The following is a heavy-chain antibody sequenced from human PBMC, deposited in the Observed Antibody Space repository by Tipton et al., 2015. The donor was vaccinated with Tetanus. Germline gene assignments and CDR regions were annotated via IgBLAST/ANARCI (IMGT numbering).Heavy chain of an antibody. CDR2: ISGSGGAT. CDR1: GFTFSNYA. CDR3: AKGGTIMIWNYYFDS. Sequence: SLRLSCAASGFTFSNYAMSWVRQAPGKGLEWVSVISGSGGATYYADSGKGRFTISRDNSKNTLYLQMDTLRAEDTAVYYCAKGGTIMIWNYYFDSWGQGTLVTVSS. V-gene: IGHV3-23*01. J-gene: IGHJ4*02. D-gene: IGHD3-16*01.